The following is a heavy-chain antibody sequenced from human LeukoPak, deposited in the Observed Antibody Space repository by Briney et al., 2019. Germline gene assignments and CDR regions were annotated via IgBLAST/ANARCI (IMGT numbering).Heavy chain of an antibody. CDR2: INPNSAGT. D-gene: IGHD3-3*01. CDR3: AYDFWSGPGGLFDY. Sequence: ASVKVSCKASGYTFTGYYMHWVRQAPGQGLEWMGWINPNSAGTNYAQKFQGRVTMTRDTSISTAYMELSRLRSDDTAVYYCAYDFWSGPGGLFDYWGQGTLVTVSS. V-gene: IGHV1-2*02. J-gene: IGHJ4*02. CDR1: GYTFTGYY.